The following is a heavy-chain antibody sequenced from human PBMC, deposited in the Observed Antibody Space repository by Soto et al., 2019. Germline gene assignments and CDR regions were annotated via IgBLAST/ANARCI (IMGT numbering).Heavy chain of an antibody. CDR1: GFSLSASGAS. Sequence: SGPTLVNPTQTLRLTCAFSGFSLSASGASVGWIRQPPGKALEWLAHIYWNDDKRYSPSLRSRLTISKDTSKNQVVLAFTNMDPADTGTYYCVHRLDVPGLAFDPWGQGTLVTVSS. CDR3: VHRLDVPGLAFDP. CDR2: IYWNDDK. V-gene: IGHV2-5*01. J-gene: IGHJ5*02. D-gene: IGHD3-10*02.